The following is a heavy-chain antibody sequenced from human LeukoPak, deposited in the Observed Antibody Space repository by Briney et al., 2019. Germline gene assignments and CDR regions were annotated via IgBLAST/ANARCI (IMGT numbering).Heavy chain of an antibody. D-gene: IGHD6-6*01. V-gene: IGHV3-7*01. CDR1: GFTFSSYW. J-gene: IGHJ4*02. Sequence: GGSLRLPCAASGFTFSSYWMSWVRQAPGKGLEWVANIKQDGSEKYYVDSVKGRFTISRDNAKNSLYLQMNSLRAEDTAVYYCAKQLLPPDYFDYWGQGTLVTVSS. CDR2: IKQDGSEK. CDR3: AKQLLPPDYFDY.